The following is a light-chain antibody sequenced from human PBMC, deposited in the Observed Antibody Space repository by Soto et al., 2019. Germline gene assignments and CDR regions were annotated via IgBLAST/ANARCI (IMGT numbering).Light chain of an antibody. CDR3: QQYNSYSGPPMCT. CDR2: DAS. Sequence: DIQMTQSPSTLSASVGDRVTITCRASQSISSWLAWYQQKPGKAPKLLIYDASSLESGVPSRFSGSGSGTEFTLTISSLQPDDFATYYCQQYNSYSGPPMCTFGQGTKLEIK. J-gene: IGKJ2*02. V-gene: IGKV1-5*01. CDR1: QSISSW.